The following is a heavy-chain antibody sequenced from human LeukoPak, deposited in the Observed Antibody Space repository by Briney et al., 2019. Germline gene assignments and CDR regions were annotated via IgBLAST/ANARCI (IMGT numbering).Heavy chain of an antibody. V-gene: IGHV4-34*01. CDR2: INHSGST. CDR1: GGSFSGYY. Sequence: ASETLSLTCAVYGGSFSGYYWSWIRQPPGKGLEWIGEINHSGSTNYNPSLKGRVTISVDTSKNQFSLKLSSVTAADTAVYYCARGLCSGGSCYHAAGYYGMDVWGQGTTVTVSS. J-gene: IGHJ6*02. CDR3: ARGLCSGGSCYHAAGYYGMDV. D-gene: IGHD2-15*01.